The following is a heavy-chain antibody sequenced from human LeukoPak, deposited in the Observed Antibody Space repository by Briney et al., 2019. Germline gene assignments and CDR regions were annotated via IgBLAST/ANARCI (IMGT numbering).Heavy chain of an antibody. D-gene: IGHD2-2*01. Sequence: GGSLRLSSAASGFTFRSDGMHSVRQAPGKGLERVSFIWYDGSNKYYADSVKGRFTISRDNSKNTLYLQMKSLRAEDTAVYYCAKDRGDIVVVPSAIPLDTFDYWGQGTLVTVSS. J-gene: IGHJ4*02. V-gene: IGHV3-30*02. CDR3: AKDRGDIVVVPSAIPLDTFDY. CDR2: IWYDGSNK. CDR1: GFTFRSDG.